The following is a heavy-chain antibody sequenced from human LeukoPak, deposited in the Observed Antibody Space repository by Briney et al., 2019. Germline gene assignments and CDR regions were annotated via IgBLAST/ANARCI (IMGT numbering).Heavy chain of an antibody. CDR3: ARDKQWLVVGNWFDP. D-gene: IGHD6-19*01. V-gene: IGHV1-2*02. CDR1: GYTFTGYY. J-gene: IGHJ5*02. Sequence: ASVKVSCMASGYTFTGYYMHWVRQAPGQGLEWMGWINPNSGGTNYAQKFQGRVTMTRDTSISTAYMELSRLRSDDTAVYYCARDKQWLVVGNWFDPWGQGTLVTVSS. CDR2: INPNSGGT.